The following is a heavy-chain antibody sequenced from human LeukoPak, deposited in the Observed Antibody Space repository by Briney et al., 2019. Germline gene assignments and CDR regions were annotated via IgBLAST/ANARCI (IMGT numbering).Heavy chain of an antibody. D-gene: IGHD6-19*01. CDR3: AWHRSSGWYSPAFDY. V-gene: IGHV1-69*13. J-gene: IGHJ4*02. CDR1: GYTFTSYD. CDR2: IIPIFGTA. Sequence: GASVKVSCKASGYTFTSYDINWVRQATGQGLEWMGGIIPIFGTANYAQKFQGRVTITADESTSTAYMELSSLRSEDTAVYYCAWHRSSGWYSPAFDYWGQGTLVTVSS.